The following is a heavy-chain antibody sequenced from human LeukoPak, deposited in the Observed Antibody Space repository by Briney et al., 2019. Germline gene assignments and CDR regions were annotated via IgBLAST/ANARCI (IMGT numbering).Heavy chain of an antibody. Sequence: SETLSLTCTVSGGSISSSSYYWGWIRQPPGKGLEWIGSIYYSGSTYYNSSLKSRLTISVDTSKNQFSLKLSSVTAADTAVYYCASVRRGFGDLSKYYSYYYMDVWGKGTTVTISS. D-gene: IGHD3-10*01. CDR1: GGSISSSSYY. CDR3: ASVRRGFGDLSKYYSYYYMDV. J-gene: IGHJ6*03. V-gene: IGHV4-39*01. CDR2: IYYSGST.